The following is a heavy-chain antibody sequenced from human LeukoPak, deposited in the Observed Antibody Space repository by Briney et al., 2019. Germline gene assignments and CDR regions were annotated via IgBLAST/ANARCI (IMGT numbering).Heavy chain of an antibody. CDR2: IYYSGST. CDR1: GGSISSYY. J-gene: IGHJ3*02. V-gene: IGHV4-59*08. D-gene: IGHD2-15*01. Sequence: SETLSLTCTVSGGSISSYYWSWIRQPPGKGLEWIGYIYYSGSTYYNPSLKSRVTISVDTSKNQFSLKLSSVTAADTAVYYCARIRFEVVVAATGHAFDIWGQGTMVTVSS. CDR3: ARIRFEVVVAATGHAFDI.